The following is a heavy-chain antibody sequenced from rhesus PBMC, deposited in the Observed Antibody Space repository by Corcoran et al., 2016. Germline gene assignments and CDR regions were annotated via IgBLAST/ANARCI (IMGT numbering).Heavy chain of an antibody. CDR2: IYGRSGST. Sequence: QVQLQESGPGLVKPSETLSLTCAVSGGSFSRYCWGGIRQPPGAGVGWVGSIYGRSGSTEYNPSLKSRATISRDTSKNQFSLKLSSVTAADTAVYYCTRVGVYDSGYSLGYGLDSWGQGVVVTVSS. D-gene: IGHD3-28*01. CDR1: GGSFSRYC. CDR3: TRVGVYDSGYSLGYGLDS. V-gene: IGHV4-160*01. J-gene: IGHJ6*01.